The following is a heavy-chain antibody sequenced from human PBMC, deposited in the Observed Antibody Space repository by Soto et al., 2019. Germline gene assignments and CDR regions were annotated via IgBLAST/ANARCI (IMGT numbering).Heavy chain of an antibody. CDR1: GFTFSNYA. Sequence: EGQMLGAGGGLVHPGGSLRLSCAASGFTFSNYAMNWVRQAPGKGLGWVSSISGSGRNTYYADSVKGRLTISRDSSKNTLYLQMNSLRVEDTGVYYCAKDLNGSGSFTSYYHYGMDVWGQGTTVTVSS. CDR3: AKDLNGSGSFTSYYHYGMDV. D-gene: IGHD3-10*01. CDR2: ISGSGRNT. J-gene: IGHJ6*02. V-gene: IGHV3-23*01.